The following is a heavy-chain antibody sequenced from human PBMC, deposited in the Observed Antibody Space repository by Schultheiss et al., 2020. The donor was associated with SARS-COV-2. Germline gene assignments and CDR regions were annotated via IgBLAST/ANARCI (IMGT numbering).Heavy chain of an antibody. V-gene: IGHV4-59*01. CDR3: ARDALGIAAAQIYYYYGMDV. CDR2: IYYSGST. Sequence: SETLSLTCTVSGGSISSYYWSWIRQPPGKGLEWIGTIYYSGSTNYNPSLKSRVTISVDTSKNQFSLKLSSVTAADTAVYYCARDALGIAAAQIYYYYGMDVWGQGTTVTVSS. J-gene: IGHJ6*02. CDR1: GGSISSYY. D-gene: IGHD6-13*01.